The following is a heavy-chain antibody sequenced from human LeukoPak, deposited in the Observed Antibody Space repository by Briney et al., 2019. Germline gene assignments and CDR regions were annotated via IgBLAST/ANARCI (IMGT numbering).Heavy chain of an antibody. D-gene: IGHD5-18*01. J-gene: IGHJ4*02. CDR1: GGSISSYY. V-gene: IGHV4-59*01. CDR3: ARGSQLWLPFDY. Sequence: SETLSLTCTVSGGSISSYYWSWIRQPPGKGLEWIGYIYYSGSTNYNPSLRSRVTISVDTSKNQFSLKLSSVTAADTAVYYCARGSQLWLPFDYWGQGTLVTVSS. CDR2: IYYSGST.